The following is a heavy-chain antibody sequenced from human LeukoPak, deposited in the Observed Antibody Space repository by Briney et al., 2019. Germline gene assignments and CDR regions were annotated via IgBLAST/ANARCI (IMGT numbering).Heavy chain of an antibody. CDR2: INPNSGGT. D-gene: IGHD2-2*01. V-gene: IGHV1-2*02. CDR1: GYTFTGYY. Sequence: ASVTVSCKASGYTFTGYYMHWVRQAPGQGLEWMGWINPNSGGTNYAQKFQGRVTMTRDMSISTAYMELSRLRSDDTAVYYCARAIGYCSSTSCRYNWFDPWGQGTLVTVSS. J-gene: IGHJ5*02. CDR3: ARAIGYCSSTSCRYNWFDP.